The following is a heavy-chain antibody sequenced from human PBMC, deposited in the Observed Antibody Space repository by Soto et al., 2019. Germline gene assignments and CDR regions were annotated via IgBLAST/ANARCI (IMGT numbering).Heavy chain of an antibody. CDR2: IYYTGST. D-gene: IGHD2-15*01. Sequence: QVQLQESGPGLVKPSETLSLTCSVSGGSISSDYWSWIRQPPGKGLEWIGYIYYTGSTNYNPSLKRRVTITVDTSKNQCALNRRSVTAADTAVYYCARALRGVVVVAAREMDVWGQGTTVTVSS. V-gene: IGHV4-59*01. CDR1: GGSISSDY. CDR3: ARALRGVVVVAAREMDV. J-gene: IGHJ6*02.